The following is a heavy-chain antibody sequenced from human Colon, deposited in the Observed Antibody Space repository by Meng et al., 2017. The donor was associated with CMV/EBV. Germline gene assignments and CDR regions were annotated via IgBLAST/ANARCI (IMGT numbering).Heavy chain of an antibody. CDR1: GFTFDDYA. CDR2: ISWNSGSI. D-gene: IGHD6-19*01. Sequence: LSLTCAASGFTFDDYAMHWVRQAPGKGLEWVSGISWNSGSIGYADSVKGRFTISRDNAKNSLYLQMNSLRAEDTALYYCAKDIALARKGNYYYYYGMDVWGQGTTVTVSS. J-gene: IGHJ6*02. CDR3: AKDIALARKGNYYYYYGMDV. V-gene: IGHV3-9*01.